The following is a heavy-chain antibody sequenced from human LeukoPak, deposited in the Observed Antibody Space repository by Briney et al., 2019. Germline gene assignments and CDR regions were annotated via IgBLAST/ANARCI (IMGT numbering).Heavy chain of an antibody. V-gene: IGHV4-34*01. CDR1: GGSFSGYY. CDR3: ARHDALRYFDWSLRSHAFDI. CDR2: INHSGST. D-gene: IGHD3-9*01. J-gene: IGHJ3*02. Sequence: PSETLSLTCAVYGGSFSGYYWSWIRQPPGKGLEWIGEINHSGSTNYNPSLKTRITISVDTSKNQFSLKLSSVTAADTAVYYCARHDALRYFDWSLRSHAFDIWVQGTMVTVSS.